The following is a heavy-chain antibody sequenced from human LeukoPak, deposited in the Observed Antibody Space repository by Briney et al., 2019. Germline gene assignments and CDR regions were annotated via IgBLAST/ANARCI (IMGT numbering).Heavy chain of an antibody. Sequence: GGSLRLSCAASGFTFSSYGMHWVRQAPGKGLEWVAVIWYDGSNKYYADSVKGRFTISRDNSKNTLYLQMNSLRAEDTAVYYCAREIGYYYYGMDVWGQGTTVTVSS. CDR2: IWYDGSNK. CDR3: AREIGYYYYGMDV. CDR1: GFTFSSYG. J-gene: IGHJ6*02. V-gene: IGHV3-30*02.